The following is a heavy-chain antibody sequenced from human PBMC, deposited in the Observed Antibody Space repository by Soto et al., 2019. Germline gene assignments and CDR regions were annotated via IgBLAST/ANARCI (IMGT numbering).Heavy chain of an antibody. Sequence: GVSLRLSCTASGFTFNRHAMTWLRQAPGKGLEWVSGLSDSGGSIYYADSVKGRFTISRDNSMNTLYLQMNTLRAEDTAVYYCAKVSSAWYAGFFDFWGQGTLVTVSS. CDR2: LSDSGGSI. CDR1: GFTFNRHA. V-gene: IGHV3-23*01. J-gene: IGHJ4*02. D-gene: IGHD2-8*01. CDR3: AKVSSAWYAGFFDF.